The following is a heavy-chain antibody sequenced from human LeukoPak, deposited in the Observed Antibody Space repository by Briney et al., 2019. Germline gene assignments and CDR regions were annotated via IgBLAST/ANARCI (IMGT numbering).Heavy chain of an antibody. V-gene: IGHV1-69*01. CDR3: ARVRYCSSTSCYLSDY. D-gene: IGHD2-2*01. Sequence: SVKASCKASGGTFSSYAISWVRQAPGQGLEWMGGIIPIFGTANYAQKFQGRVTITADESTSTAYMELSSLRSEDTAVYYCARVRYCSSTSCYLSDYWGQGTLVTVSS. J-gene: IGHJ4*02. CDR2: IIPIFGTA. CDR1: GGTFSSYA.